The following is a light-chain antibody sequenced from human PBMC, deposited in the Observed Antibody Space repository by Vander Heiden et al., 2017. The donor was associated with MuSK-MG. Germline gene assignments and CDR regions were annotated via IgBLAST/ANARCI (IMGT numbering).Light chain of an antibody. CDR1: QDSSNS. CDR2: GAS. Sequence: DIQMTQSPSSLSASVGDRVTITCRASQDSSNSVAWYQQKGGRAPNLLLYGASRLESGVPSRFSGSRSGTNYTLTISSLEPEDFATYYCQQYYPTPFFGPGTIVDIK. V-gene: IGKV1-NL1*01. J-gene: IGKJ3*01. CDR3: QQYYPTPF.